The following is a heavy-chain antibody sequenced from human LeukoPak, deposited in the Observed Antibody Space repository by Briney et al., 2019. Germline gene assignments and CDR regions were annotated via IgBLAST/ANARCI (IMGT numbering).Heavy chain of an antibody. J-gene: IGHJ4*02. Sequence: PGGSLRLSCTASRLTFNNYWMHWVRQAPGKGLVWVSRINIDGSSIIYADSVKGRFTISRDNAKSTLYLQMNSLRAEDAALYYCARVPATGTQFDYWGQGTLVTVSS. CDR3: ARVPATGTQFDY. V-gene: IGHV3-74*01. CDR1: RLTFNNYW. CDR2: INIDGSSI. D-gene: IGHD6-13*01.